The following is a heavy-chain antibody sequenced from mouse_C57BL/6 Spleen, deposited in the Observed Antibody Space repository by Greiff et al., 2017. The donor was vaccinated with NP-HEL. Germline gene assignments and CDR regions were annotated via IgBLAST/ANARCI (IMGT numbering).Heavy chain of an antibody. D-gene: IGHD2-1*01. CDR2: INYDGSST. Sequence: EVKVVESEGGLVQPGSSMKLSCTASGFTFSDYYMAWVRQVPEKGLEWVANINYDGSSTYYLDSLKSRFIISRDNAKNILYLQMSSLKSEDTATYYCARGGYGNSFAYWGQGTLVTVSA. CDR3: ARGGYGNSFAY. J-gene: IGHJ3*01. V-gene: IGHV5-16*01. CDR1: GFTFSDYY.